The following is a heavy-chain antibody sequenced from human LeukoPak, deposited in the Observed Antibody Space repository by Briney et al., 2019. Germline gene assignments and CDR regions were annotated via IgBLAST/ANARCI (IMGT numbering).Heavy chain of an antibody. Sequence: SETLSLTCTVSGGSISYSSYYWGWIRQPPGRGLEWLGSIHYSGSTYYNPSLKSRVTISVDTSKNQFSLKLNSVTPEDTAVYFCARDDLQLVRRLGGTTEYYYYYFMDVWGKGTTVTVSS. CDR2: IHYSGST. V-gene: IGHV4-39*07. J-gene: IGHJ6*03. D-gene: IGHD6-13*01. CDR1: GGSISYSSYY. CDR3: ARDDLQLVRRLGGTTEYYYYYFMDV.